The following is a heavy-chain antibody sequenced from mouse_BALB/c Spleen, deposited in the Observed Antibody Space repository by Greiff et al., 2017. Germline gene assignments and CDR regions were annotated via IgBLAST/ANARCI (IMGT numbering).Heavy chain of an antibody. V-gene: IGHV5-9-4*01. Sequence: EVQLVESGGGLVKPGGSLKLSCAASGFTFSSYAMSWVRQSPEKRLEWVAEISSGGSYTYYPDTVTGRFTISRDNAKNTLYLEMSSLRSEDTAMYYCARDGITTAWFAYWGQGTLVTVSA. CDR1: GFTFSSYA. D-gene: IGHD2-4*01. CDR2: ISSGGSYT. J-gene: IGHJ3*01. CDR3: ARDGITTAWFAY.